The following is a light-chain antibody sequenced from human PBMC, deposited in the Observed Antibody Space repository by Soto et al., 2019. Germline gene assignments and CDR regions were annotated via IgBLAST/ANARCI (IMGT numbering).Light chain of an antibody. CDR2: DVS. CDR1: RSDVGGYNY. Sequence: QSALTQPRSVSGSHGQSVNISCTGTRSDVGGYNYVSWYQQHPGKAPKLMIYDVSKRPSGVPDRFSGSKSGNTASLTISGLQAEDEADYYCCSYAGSYTLYVFGTGTKLTVL. J-gene: IGLJ1*01. CDR3: CSYAGSYTLYV. V-gene: IGLV2-11*01.